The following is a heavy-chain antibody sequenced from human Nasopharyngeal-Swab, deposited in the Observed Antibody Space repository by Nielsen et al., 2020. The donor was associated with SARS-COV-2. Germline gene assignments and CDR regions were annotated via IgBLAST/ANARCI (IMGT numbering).Heavy chain of an antibody. D-gene: IGHD3-10*01. CDR2: IIPILGIA. CDR1: GGTFSSYA. Sequence: SVKVSCKASGGTFSSYAISWVRQAPGQGLEWMGRIIPILGIANYAQKFQGRVTITVDKSTSTAYMELSSLRSEDTAVYYCARDIPVGGVRGVRRSPSTDYFDYWGQGTLVTVSS. J-gene: IGHJ4*02. CDR3: ARDIPVGGVRGVRRSPSTDYFDY. V-gene: IGHV1-69*04.